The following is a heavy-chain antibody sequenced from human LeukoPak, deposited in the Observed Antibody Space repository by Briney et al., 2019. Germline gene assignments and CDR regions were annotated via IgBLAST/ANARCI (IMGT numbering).Heavy chain of an antibody. Sequence: SETLSLTCAVYGGSFSGYYWSWIRQPPGKGLEWIGEINHSGSTNYNPSLKSRVTISVDTSKNQFSLKLSSVTAADTAVYYCARRGERGRFDYWGQGTLVTVSS. CDR1: GGSFSGYY. J-gene: IGHJ4*02. D-gene: IGHD3-10*01. CDR3: ARRGERGRFDY. CDR2: INHSGST. V-gene: IGHV4-34*01.